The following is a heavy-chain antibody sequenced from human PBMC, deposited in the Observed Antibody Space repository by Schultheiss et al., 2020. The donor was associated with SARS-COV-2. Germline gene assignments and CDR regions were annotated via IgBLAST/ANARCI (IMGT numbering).Heavy chain of an antibody. D-gene: IGHD3-10*01. V-gene: IGHV3-30-3*01. CDR1: GFNFSGSG. J-gene: IGHJ6*04. Sequence: GGSLRLSSAASGFNFSGSGLNWVRQAPGKGLEWVAVISYDGSNKYYADSVKGRFTISRDNSKNTLYLQMNSLRAEDTAVYYCEMGGSGLDVWGKGTTVTVSS. CDR3: EMGGSGLDV. CDR2: ISYDGSNK.